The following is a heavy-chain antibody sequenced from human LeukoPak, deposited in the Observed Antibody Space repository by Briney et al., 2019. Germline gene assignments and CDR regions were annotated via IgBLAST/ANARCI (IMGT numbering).Heavy chain of an antibody. Sequence: GGSLRLSCAASGFTFSSYGMHWVRQAPGKGLEWVAVISYDGSNKYYADSVKGRFTISRDNAKNSLYLQMNSLRAEDTAVYYCARDEPFYCSSTSCSRIGTTDYWGQGTLVTVSS. CDR1: GFTFSSYG. CDR2: ISYDGSNK. D-gene: IGHD2-2*01. CDR3: ARDEPFYCSSTSCSRIGTTDY. J-gene: IGHJ4*02. V-gene: IGHV3-30*03.